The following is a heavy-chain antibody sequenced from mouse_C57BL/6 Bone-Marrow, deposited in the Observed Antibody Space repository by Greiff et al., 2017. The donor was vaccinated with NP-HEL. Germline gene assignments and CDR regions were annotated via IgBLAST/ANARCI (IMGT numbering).Heavy chain of an antibody. CDR2: IWGGGST. V-gene: IGHV2-9*01. CDR1: GFSLTSYG. J-gene: IGHJ4*01. CDR3: AKRKYDEAMDY. Sequence: VKLMESGPGLVAPSQSLSIPCTVSGFSLTSYGVDWVRQPPGKGLEWLGVIWGGGSTNSNSALMSRLSISKDNSKSQVVLKMNRRQTDDTAMYYCAKRKYDEAMDYWGQGTSVTVSS. D-gene: IGHD2-12*01.